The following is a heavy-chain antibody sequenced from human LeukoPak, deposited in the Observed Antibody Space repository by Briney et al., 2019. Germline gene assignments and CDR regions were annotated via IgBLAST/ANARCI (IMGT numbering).Heavy chain of an antibody. CDR3: ARVGMVRGVTLYFDY. Sequence: PSETLSLTCTVSGYSISSGYYWGWIRQPPGKGLEWIGSIYHSGNTYYNPSLKSRVTISVDTSKNQFSLKLNSVTAADTAVYYCARVGMVRGVTLYFDYWGQGTLVTVYS. CDR1: GYSISSGYY. D-gene: IGHD3-10*01. J-gene: IGHJ4*02. CDR2: IYHSGNT. V-gene: IGHV4-38-2*02.